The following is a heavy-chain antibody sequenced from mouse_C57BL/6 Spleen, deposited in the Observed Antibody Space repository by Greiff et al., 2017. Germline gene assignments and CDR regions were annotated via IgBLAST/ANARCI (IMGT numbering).Heavy chain of an antibody. CDR1: GYTFTSYW. CDR3: SRHSYSSGAY. J-gene: IGHJ3*01. V-gene: IGHV1-55*01. CDR2: IYPGSGST. D-gene: IGHD1-1*01. Sequence: QVQLQQPGAELVKPGASVKMSCKASGYTFTSYWITWVKQRPGQGLEWIGDIYPGSGSTNYHEKFKSKATLTVDTSSSTAYMQLRILTSEDSAVYYCSRHSYSSGAYWCQGPLVTVSA.